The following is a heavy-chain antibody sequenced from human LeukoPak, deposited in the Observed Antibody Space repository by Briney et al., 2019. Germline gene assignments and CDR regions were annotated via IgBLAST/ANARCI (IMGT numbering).Heavy chain of an antibody. J-gene: IGHJ3*02. CDR3: AHSFDYGESLIDAFDI. V-gene: IGHV2-5*02. Sequence: SGPTLVKPTQTLTLTCTFSGFSLSTSGVGVGWIRQPPGKALEWLALIYWDDDKRYSPSLKSRLTITKDTSKNQVVLTMTNMDPVDTATYYCAHSFDYGESLIDAFDIWGQGTMVTVSS. CDR1: GFSLSTSGVG. CDR2: IYWDDDK. D-gene: IGHD4-17*01.